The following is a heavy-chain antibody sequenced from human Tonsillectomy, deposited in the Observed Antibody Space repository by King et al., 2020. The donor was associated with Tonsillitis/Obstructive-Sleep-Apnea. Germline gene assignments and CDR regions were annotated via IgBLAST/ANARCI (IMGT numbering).Heavy chain of an antibody. CDR2: INSDGSST. D-gene: IGHD3-22*01. J-gene: IGHJ2*01. Sequence: VQLVESGGGLVQPGGSLRLSCAASGFTFSSYWMHWVRQAPGKGLVWVSRINSDGSSTSYADSVKGRVTISRDNAKNTLYLQMNSLRAEDTAVYYCARGREVYYYDSSGSRSYWYFDLWDRGTLVTVSS. V-gene: IGHV3-74*01. CDR3: ARGREVYYYDSSGSRSYWYFDL. CDR1: GFTFSSYW.